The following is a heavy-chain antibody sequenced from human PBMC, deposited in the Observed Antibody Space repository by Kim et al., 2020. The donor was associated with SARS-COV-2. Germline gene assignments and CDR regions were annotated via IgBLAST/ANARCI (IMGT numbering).Heavy chain of an antibody. CDR3: AREIGSYGDYGNFDY. D-gene: IGHD4-17*01. CDR2: IIPIFGTA. J-gene: IGHJ4*02. V-gene: IGHV1-69*13. CDR1: GGTFSSYA. Sequence: SVKVSCKASGGTFSSYAISWVRQAPGQGLEWMGGIIPIFGTANYAQKFQGRVTITADESTSTAYMELSSLRSEDTAVYYCAREIGSYGDYGNFDYWGQGTLVTVSS.